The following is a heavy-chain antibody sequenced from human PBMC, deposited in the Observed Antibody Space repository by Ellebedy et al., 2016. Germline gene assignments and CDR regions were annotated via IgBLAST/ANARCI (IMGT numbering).Heavy chain of an antibody. CDR3: ARGHDPVAVTPAALALFSRMGSLWFDP. D-gene: IGHD2-2*01. CDR1: GGSFSGYY. J-gene: IGHJ5*02. CDR2: INHRGST. Sequence: GSLRLXXAVYGGSFSGYYWTWIRQTPEKGLEWIGEINHRGSTNYNPSLKSRVTISVETSKNQFSLKLSSVTAADTAVYYCARGHDPVAVTPAALALFSRMGSLWFDPWGQGTLVSVSS. V-gene: IGHV4-34*01.